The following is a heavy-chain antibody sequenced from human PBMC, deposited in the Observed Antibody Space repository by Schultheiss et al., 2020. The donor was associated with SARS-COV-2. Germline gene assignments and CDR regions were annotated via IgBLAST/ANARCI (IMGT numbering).Heavy chain of an antibody. Sequence: GESLKISCAASGFTFSSYAMSWVRQAPGKGLEWVSSISSSSSYIYYADSVKGRFTISKDNSEKTLYLQMNSLRAEDTAVYYCARAREGITIFGVVIGPYYFDYWGQGTLVTVSS. J-gene: IGHJ4*02. CDR3: ARAREGITIFGVVIGPYYFDY. CDR2: ISSSSSYI. D-gene: IGHD3-3*01. V-gene: IGHV3-21*04. CDR1: GFTFSSYA.